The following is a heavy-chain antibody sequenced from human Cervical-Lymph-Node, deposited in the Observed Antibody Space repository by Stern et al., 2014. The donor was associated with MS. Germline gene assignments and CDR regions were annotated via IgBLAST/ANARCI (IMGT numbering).Heavy chain of an antibody. D-gene: IGHD5-12*01. Sequence: EVQLVESGGGLVQPGGSLRLSCAASGFTFSSYWMHWVRQAPGQGLGWVSRINSDGSSTSYADSVKGRFTISRDNAKNTLYLQMNSLRAEDTAVYYCARDNPRSGYTSSWGQGTLVTVSS. CDR3: ARDNPRSGYTSS. J-gene: IGHJ4*02. V-gene: IGHV3-74*01. CDR1: GFTFSSYW. CDR2: INSDGSST.